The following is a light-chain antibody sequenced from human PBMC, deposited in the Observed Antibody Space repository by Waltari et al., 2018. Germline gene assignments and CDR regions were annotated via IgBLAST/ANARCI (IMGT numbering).Light chain of an antibody. J-gene: IGLJ2*01. V-gene: IGLV1-51*01. CDR1: ISHVVTNY. CDR2: DNN. Sequence: QSVLTQPPSVSAAPRQRVTIPCPGSISHVVTNYVSWYHPLTGTAPKLLIYDNNKRPSGIPDRFSASKSGTSATLGITGLQIGDEADYYCATWDNSLSEVVFGGGTKLTVL. CDR3: ATWDNSLSEVV.